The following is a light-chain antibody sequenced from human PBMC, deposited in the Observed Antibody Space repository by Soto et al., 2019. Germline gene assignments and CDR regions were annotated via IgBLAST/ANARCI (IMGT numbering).Light chain of an antibody. CDR2: KIS. CDR1: QSLVHIDGNTY. Sequence: DIVLTQTRLSSPVTLGQPASISCRSSQSLVHIDGNTYFNLLQQRPCQTPRLLIYKISNRFPGLPDRFSDSGAGKDFTLKISRVEAEEVEVSYCMQATPSYTFGQGTRLEIK. V-gene: IGKV2-24*01. CDR3: MQATPSYT. J-gene: IGKJ2*01.